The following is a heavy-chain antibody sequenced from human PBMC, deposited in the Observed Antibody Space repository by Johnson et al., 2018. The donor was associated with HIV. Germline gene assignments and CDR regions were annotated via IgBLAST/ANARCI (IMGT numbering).Heavy chain of an antibody. CDR2: IYSAGST. CDR3: ARDRHTVPGPDAFDI. CDR1: GFTFSGYG. Sequence: VQLVEYGGGLVQPGRSLRLSCAASGFTFSGYGMHWVRQAPGKGLEWVSVIYSAGSTYYADSVKGRFTISRDNSKNMLFLQMNSLRAEDTAVYYCARDRHTVPGPDAFDIWGQGTMVTVSS. J-gene: IGHJ3*02. D-gene: IGHD6-19*01. V-gene: IGHV3-66*02.